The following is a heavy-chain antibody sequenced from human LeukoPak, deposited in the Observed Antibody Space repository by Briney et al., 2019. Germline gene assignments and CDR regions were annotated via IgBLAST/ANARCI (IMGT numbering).Heavy chain of an antibody. J-gene: IGHJ2*01. D-gene: IGHD4-23*01. Sequence: PGGSLRLSCAASGFTFSKHTMHWVRQAPGKGLEWVAVILYDGSNKYYADSVKGRFTISRDNSKNTMSLQMNSRRADDTTVYYCVRDSYGGYFDLWGRGTLVTVSS. CDR2: ILYDGSNK. V-gene: IGHV3-30*04. CDR1: GFTFSKHT. CDR3: VRDSYGGYFDL.